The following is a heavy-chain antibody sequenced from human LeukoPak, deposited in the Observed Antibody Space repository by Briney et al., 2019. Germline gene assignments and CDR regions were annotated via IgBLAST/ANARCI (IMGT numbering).Heavy chain of an antibody. V-gene: IGHV1-69*13. CDR2: TIPIFGTA. D-gene: IGHD3-10*01. J-gene: IGHJ5*02. Sequence: ASVKVSCKASGGTFSSYAISWVRQAPGQGLEWMGGTIPIFGTANYAQKFQGRVTITADESTSTAYMELSSLRSEDTAVYYCARGGLWFGEHNWFDPWGQGTLVTVSS. CDR1: GGTFSSYA. CDR3: ARGGLWFGEHNWFDP.